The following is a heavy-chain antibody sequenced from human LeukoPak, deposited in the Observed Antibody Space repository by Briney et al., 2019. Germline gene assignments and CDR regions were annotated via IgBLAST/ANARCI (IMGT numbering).Heavy chain of an antibody. Sequence: GGSLRLSCAASGFTFSSYWMSWVRQAPGKGLEWVANIKQDGSEKYYVDSVKGRFTISRDNAKNSLYLQMNSLRAEDTAVYYCARRSSGWYFRYYYYMDVWGKGTTVTISS. J-gene: IGHJ6*03. CDR1: GFTFSSYW. CDR3: ARRSSGWYFRYYYYMDV. CDR2: IKQDGSEK. V-gene: IGHV3-7*01. D-gene: IGHD6-19*01.